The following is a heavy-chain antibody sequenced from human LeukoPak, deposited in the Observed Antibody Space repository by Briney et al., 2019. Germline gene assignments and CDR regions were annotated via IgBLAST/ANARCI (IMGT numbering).Heavy chain of an antibody. CDR1: GYTFTSYG. J-gene: IGHJ5*02. Sequence: GAAVKVSCKASGYTFTSYGISWVRQAPGQGLEGMGWISAYNGNTNYAQKLQGRVTMTTDTSTSTAYMELRSLSSDDTAVYDCARDGGVAGTLGVEWFDPWGQGTLVTVSS. D-gene: IGHD1-1*01. V-gene: IGHV1-18*01. CDR2: ISAYNGNT. CDR3: ARDGGVAGTLGVEWFDP.